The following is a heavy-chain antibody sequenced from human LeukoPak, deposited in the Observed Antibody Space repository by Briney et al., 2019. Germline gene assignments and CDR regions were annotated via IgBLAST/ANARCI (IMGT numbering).Heavy chain of an antibody. Sequence: GGSLRLSCEASGFTFSSYNMNWVRQAPGKGLEWVSYISSSGSTIYYADSVKGRFTISRDNAKNSLYLQMNSLRAEDTAVYYCARDSYYYGSGKDYWGQGTLVTVSS. V-gene: IGHV3-48*04. CDR3: ARDSYYYGSGKDY. CDR1: GFTFSSYN. J-gene: IGHJ4*02. CDR2: ISSSGSTI. D-gene: IGHD3-10*01.